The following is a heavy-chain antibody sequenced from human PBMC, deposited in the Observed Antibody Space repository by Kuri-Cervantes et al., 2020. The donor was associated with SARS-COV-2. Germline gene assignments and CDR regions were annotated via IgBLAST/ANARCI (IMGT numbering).Heavy chain of an antibody. CDR2: ISAYNGNT. CDR1: GYTFTSYG. CDR3: ARVGYCSSTSCSRYYYYGMDV. J-gene: IGHJ6*02. V-gene: IGHV1-18*01. Sequence: ASVKVSCKASGYTFTSYGISWVRQAPGQGLEWMGWISAYNGNTNYAQKLQGRVTMTTDTSTSTAYMELRSLRSDDTAVYYCARVGYCSSTSCSRYYYYGMDVWGQGPTVTVSS. D-gene: IGHD2-2*01.